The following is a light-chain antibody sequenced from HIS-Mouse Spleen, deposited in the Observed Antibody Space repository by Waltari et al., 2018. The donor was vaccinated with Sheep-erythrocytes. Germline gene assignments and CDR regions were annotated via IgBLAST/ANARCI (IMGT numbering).Light chain of an antibody. CDR1: SSAVGVYTY. Sequence: QSALPQPPSVSGSPGQSTPIPCPGTSSAVGVYTYVPCYQQHPGKAPKRMIYEVSKRPSGVPDRFSGSKSGNTASLTISGLQAEDEADYYCCSYAGSYNHVFATGTKVTVL. J-gene: IGLJ1*01. CDR2: EVS. CDR3: CSYAGSYNHV. V-gene: IGLV2-8*01.